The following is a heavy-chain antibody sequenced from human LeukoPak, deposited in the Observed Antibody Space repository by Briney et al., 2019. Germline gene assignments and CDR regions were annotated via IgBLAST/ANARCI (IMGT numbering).Heavy chain of an antibody. Sequence: PSETLSLTCTVSGYSISSGYYWGWIRPPPGKGVEWIGNIYHSGSTYYNPSLKSRVTISVDTSKNQFSLKLSSVTAADTAVYYCTRPYYYDSSGSPDYWGQGTLVTVSS. V-gene: IGHV4-38-2*02. CDR3: TRPYYYDSSGSPDY. CDR2: IYHSGST. CDR1: GYSISSGYY. D-gene: IGHD3-22*01. J-gene: IGHJ4*02.